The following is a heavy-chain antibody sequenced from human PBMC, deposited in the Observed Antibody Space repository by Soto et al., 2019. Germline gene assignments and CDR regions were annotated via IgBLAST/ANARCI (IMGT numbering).Heavy chain of an antibody. D-gene: IGHD2-15*01. J-gene: IGHJ6*02. CDR3: ARDGGGQLLLSYYYGMDV. Sequence: EVQLVETGGGLIQPGGSLRLSCAASGFTVSSNYMSWVRQAPGKGLEWVSVIYSGGSTYYADSVKGRFTISRDNSKNTLYLQMNRLRAEDTAVYYCARDGGGQLLLSYYYGMDVWGQGTTVTVSS. CDR2: IYSGGST. V-gene: IGHV3-53*02. CDR1: GFTVSSNY.